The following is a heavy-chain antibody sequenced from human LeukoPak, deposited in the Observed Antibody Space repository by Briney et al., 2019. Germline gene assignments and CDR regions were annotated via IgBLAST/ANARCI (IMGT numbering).Heavy chain of an antibody. CDR3: ARVGASYYYDSSGLLVY. Sequence: GGSLRLSCAAFGFTFSSYSMNWVRQAPGKGLEWVSSISSSSSYIYYADSVKGRFTISRDNAKNSLYLQMNSLRAEDTAVYYCARVGASYYYDSSGLLVYWGQGTLVTVSS. J-gene: IGHJ4*02. CDR2: ISSSSSYI. V-gene: IGHV3-21*01. CDR1: GFTFSSYS. D-gene: IGHD3-22*01.